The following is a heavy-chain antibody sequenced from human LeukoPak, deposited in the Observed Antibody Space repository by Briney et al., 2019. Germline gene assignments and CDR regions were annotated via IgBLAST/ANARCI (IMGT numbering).Heavy chain of an antibody. J-gene: IGHJ4*02. CDR2: IAYDGSKK. CDR3: EKSYDSGWYVSDY. CDR1: GFTFSSYA. Sequence: GRSLRLSCAASGFTFSSYAIHWVRQAPGKVLEWVAVIAYDGSKKYYADSVKGRFTISRDNAKNTVYLQMNSLRAEDTAVYYCEKSYDSGWYVSDYWGQGTLVTVSS. D-gene: IGHD6-19*01. V-gene: IGHV3-30*18.